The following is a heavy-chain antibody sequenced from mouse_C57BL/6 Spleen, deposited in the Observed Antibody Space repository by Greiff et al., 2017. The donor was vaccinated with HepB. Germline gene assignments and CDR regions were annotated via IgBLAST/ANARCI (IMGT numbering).Heavy chain of an antibody. D-gene: IGHD3-2*01. CDR1: GFTFSDYG. Sequence: EVQRVESGGGLVKPGGSLKLSCAASGFTFSDYGMHWVRQAPEKGLEWVAYISSGSSTIYYADTVKGRFTISRDNAKNTLFLQMTSLRSEDTAMYYCAEDSSGYAMDYWGQGTSVTVSS. J-gene: IGHJ4*01. V-gene: IGHV5-17*01. CDR2: ISSGSSTI. CDR3: AEDSSGYAMDY.